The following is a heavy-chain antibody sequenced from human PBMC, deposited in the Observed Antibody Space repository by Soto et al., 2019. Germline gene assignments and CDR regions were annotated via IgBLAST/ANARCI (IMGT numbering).Heavy chain of an antibody. D-gene: IGHD1-26*01. J-gene: IGHJ4*02. V-gene: IGHV3-30*18. CDR1: GFSFSTYG. Sequence: QVQLVESGGGVVQPGRSLRLSCAASGFSFSTYGMHWVRQAPGKGLEWVAVISFDESNEYYADSVKGRFTISRDNSKNTLYLQMNSLRVEDTAVYYCAKDFVEAKFPGNFWGQGTLVTVSS. CDR3: AKDFVEAKFPGNF. CDR2: ISFDESNE.